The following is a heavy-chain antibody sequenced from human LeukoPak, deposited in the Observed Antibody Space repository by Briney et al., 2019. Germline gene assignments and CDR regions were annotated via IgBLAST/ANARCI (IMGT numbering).Heavy chain of an antibody. CDR3: ARVRPYDSSAGFDY. D-gene: IGHD3-22*01. CDR1: GFTFSSYA. V-gene: IGHV3-23*01. J-gene: IGHJ4*02. Sequence: PGGSLRLSCAASGFTFSSYAMNWVRQAPGKGLQWVSTITDTGGLTYYADSVKGRFTISRDNSKNTLYVQMNSLRAEDTAVYYCARVRPYDSSAGFDYWGQGTLVTVSS. CDR2: ITDTGGLT.